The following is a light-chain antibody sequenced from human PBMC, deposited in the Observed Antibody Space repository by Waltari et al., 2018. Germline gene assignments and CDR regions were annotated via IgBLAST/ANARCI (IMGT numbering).Light chain of an antibody. V-gene: IGKV3-15*01. Sequence: EIVVTQSPATLSVSPGERVTLSCRASQNVGTSLAWYQQKPGQSPSLLIFGAYSRASGGPARFSGSVSGTDFTLAISSLQSEDFAVYYCQQYEDWPRHSFGGGTKVQIE. J-gene: IGKJ4*01. CDR2: GAY. CDR3: QQYEDWPRHS. CDR1: QNVGTS.